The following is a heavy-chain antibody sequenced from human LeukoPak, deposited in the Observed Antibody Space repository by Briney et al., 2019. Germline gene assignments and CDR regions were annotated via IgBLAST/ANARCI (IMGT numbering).Heavy chain of an antibody. CDR3: ARHYCSSTSCHFDY. CDR1: GGSISSSSYY. Sequence: SETLSLTCTVSGGSISSSSYYWGWIRQPPGKGLEWIGSIYYSGSTYYIPSLKSRATISVGTSKNQFSLKLSSVTAADTAVYYCARHYCSSTSCHFDYWGQGILVSVSS. CDR2: IYYSGST. V-gene: IGHV4-39*01. J-gene: IGHJ4*02. D-gene: IGHD2-2*01.